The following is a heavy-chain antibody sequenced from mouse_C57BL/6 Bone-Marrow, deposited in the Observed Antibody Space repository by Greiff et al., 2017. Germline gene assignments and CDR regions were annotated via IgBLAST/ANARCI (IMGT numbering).Heavy chain of an antibody. J-gene: IGHJ3*01. CDR2: ISSGSSTI. CDR3: ARGEYGSSFAY. Sequence: DVKLVESGGGLVKPGGSLKLSCAASGFTFSDYGMHWVRQAPEKGLEWVAYISSGSSTIYYADTEKGRFTISRDNAKNTLFLQMTSLRSEDTAMYYCARGEYGSSFAYWGQGTLVTVSA. D-gene: IGHD1-1*01. CDR1: GFTFSDYG. V-gene: IGHV5-17*01.